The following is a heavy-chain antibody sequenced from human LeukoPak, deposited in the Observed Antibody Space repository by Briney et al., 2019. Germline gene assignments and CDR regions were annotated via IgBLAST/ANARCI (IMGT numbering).Heavy chain of an antibody. D-gene: IGHD3-3*01. Sequence: GGSLRLSCAASGFTFSSYAMSWVRQAPGKGLEWVSAISGSGGSTYYADSVKGRFTISRDNSKNTLYPQMNSLRAEDTAVYYCAKDLADFWSGYLHWGQGTLVTVSS. V-gene: IGHV3-23*01. CDR3: AKDLADFWSGYLH. CDR2: ISGSGGST. J-gene: IGHJ4*02. CDR1: GFTFSSYA.